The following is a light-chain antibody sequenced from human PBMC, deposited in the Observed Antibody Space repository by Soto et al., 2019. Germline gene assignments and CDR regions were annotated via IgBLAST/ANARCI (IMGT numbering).Light chain of an antibody. J-gene: IGLJ2*01. CDR2: EDN. CDR3: QSYDRSNLRVV. Sequence: NFMLTQPHSVSESPGKTVTISCTGSSGSIASNYVQWYQQRPGSAPTTVIYEDNQRPSGVPDRFSGSIDSSSNSASLTISGLKTEDEADYYCQSYDRSNLRVVFGGGTKLTVL. CDR1: SGSIASNY. V-gene: IGLV6-57*02.